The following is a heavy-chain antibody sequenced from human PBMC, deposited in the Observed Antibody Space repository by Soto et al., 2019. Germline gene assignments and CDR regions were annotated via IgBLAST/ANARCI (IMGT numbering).Heavy chain of an antibody. D-gene: IGHD4-17*01. V-gene: IGHV3-21*01. CDR3: ARDSPYYGDYGGYYYGMDV. CDR2: ISSSSSYI. Sequence: PGGSLRLSCAASGFTFSSYSMNWVRQAPGKGLEWVSSISSSSSYIYYADSVKGRFTISRDNAKNSLYLQMNSLRAEDTAVYYCARDSPYYGDYGGYYYGMDVWGQGTTVTVSS. CDR1: GFTFSSYS. J-gene: IGHJ6*02.